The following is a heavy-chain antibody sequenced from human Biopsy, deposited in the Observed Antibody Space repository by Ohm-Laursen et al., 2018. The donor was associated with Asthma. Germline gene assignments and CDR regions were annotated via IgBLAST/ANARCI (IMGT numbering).Heavy chain of an antibody. D-gene: IGHD3-3*01. CDR2: GGSYYDGGLK. V-gene: IGHV3-30-3*01. CDR3: ARDVMEWYLPAFDY. CDR1: GFTFRSYA. J-gene: IGHJ4*02. Sequence: SLRLSCAASGFTFRSYAMHWVRQAPGKGLEWVAVGGSYYDGGLKYYADSVNGRFTVSRDDSKNTLYLQMNSLRPDDTAVYYCARDVMEWYLPAFDYWGQGTLVTVSS.